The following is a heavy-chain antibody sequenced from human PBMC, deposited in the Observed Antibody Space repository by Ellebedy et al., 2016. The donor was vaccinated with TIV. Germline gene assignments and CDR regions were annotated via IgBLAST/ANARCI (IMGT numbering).Heavy chain of an antibody. J-gene: IGHJ4*02. D-gene: IGHD7-27*01. Sequence: GESLKISCAASGFIISDYVMAWVRQVPGKGLEWVSAMAEYDGRTFYADSVRGRFTISRDNSANILFLHMHSLRAEDTAIYYCTKRAENWGFFDYWGQGARVTVSS. CDR2: MAEYDGRT. V-gene: IGHV3-23*01. CDR3: TKRAENWGFFDY. CDR1: GFIISDYV.